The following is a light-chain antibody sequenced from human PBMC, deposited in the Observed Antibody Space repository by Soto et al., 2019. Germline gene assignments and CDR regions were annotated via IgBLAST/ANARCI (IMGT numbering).Light chain of an antibody. V-gene: IGLV2-14*02. CDR1: SSDVGTYNL. Sequence: QSVLTQPASVSGSPGQSITISCTGTSSDVGTYNLVSWYQQHPGRAPKLIIYEVDSRTSGISDRFSGSKSGNTASLTISGLQPEDEADYYCSSYTSSSTPYVFGTGTKLTVL. J-gene: IGLJ1*01. CDR2: EVD. CDR3: SSYTSSSTPYV.